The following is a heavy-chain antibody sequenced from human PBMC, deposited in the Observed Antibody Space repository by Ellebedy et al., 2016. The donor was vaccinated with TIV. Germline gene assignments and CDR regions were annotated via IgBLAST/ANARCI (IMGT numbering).Heavy chain of an antibody. CDR3: ARDDCGGGNCGSGWFDP. CDR2: IKQDGSVT. D-gene: IGHD2-15*01. CDR1: GFSFGSYW. V-gene: IGHV3-7*01. J-gene: IGHJ5*02. Sequence: GGSLRLXXAASGFSFGSYWMSWVRQAAGRGLEWVANIKQDGSVTNYVDSVKGRFTISRDNAKNSLYLQMNSLRAEDTAVYYCARDDCGGGNCGSGWFDPWGQGTLVTVFS.